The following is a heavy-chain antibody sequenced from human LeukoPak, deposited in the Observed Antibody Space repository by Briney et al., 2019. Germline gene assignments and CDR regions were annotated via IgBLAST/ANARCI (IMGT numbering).Heavy chain of an antibody. CDR1: GFTFSTCS. Sequence: PGGSLRLSCAASGFTFSTCSMFWVRQAPGKGLEWVSAISGNSYHIYYADSVKGRFTISRDNTKNSLYLQMNTLRGEDTAVYYCASSTLGYFDYWGHGTLVTVSS. V-gene: IGHV3-21*01. CDR2: ISGNSYHI. J-gene: IGHJ4*01. D-gene: IGHD7-27*01. CDR3: ASSTLGYFDY.